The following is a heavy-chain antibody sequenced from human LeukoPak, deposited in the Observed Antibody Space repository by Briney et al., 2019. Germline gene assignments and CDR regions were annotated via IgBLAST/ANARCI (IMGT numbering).Heavy chain of an antibody. CDR1: GFTFSSYA. CDR3: AKDVRGSETYYFDY. J-gene: IGHJ4*02. CDR2: ISGSGGST. Sequence: GGSLRLSCAASGFTFSSYAMSWVRQAPVKGLEWVSAISGSGGSTYYADSVKGRLTISRDNSKNTLYLQMNSLRAEDTAVYYCAKDVRGSETYYFDYWGQGTLVTVSS. D-gene: IGHD3-10*02. V-gene: IGHV3-23*01.